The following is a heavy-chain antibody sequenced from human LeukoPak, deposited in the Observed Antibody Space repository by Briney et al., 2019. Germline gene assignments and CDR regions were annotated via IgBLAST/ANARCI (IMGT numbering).Heavy chain of an antibody. J-gene: IGHJ4*02. CDR2: IYYSGST. D-gene: IGHD5-24*01. V-gene: IGHV4-59*12. CDR1: GGSISSYY. CDR3: ARDSMATLRY. Sequence: SETLSLTCTVSGGSISSYYWSWIRQPPGKGLEWIGYIYYSGSTNYNPSLKSRVTMSVDTSKNQFSLKLSSVTAADTAVYYCARDSMATLRYWGQGTLVTVSS.